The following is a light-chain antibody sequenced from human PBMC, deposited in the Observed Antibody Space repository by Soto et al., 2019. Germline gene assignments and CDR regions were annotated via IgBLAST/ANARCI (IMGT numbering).Light chain of an antibody. CDR3: QQYNSFSPWT. J-gene: IGKJ1*01. CDR1: QSVSSN. V-gene: IGKV3-15*01. Sequence: EIGLTQFPVTLSLSPGERATLSCRASQSVSSNLAWYQQKPGQAPRLLIYGASTRATGIPARFSGSASGTEFTLTISSLQPDDFATYYCQQYNSFSPWTFGQGTNVDI. CDR2: GAS.